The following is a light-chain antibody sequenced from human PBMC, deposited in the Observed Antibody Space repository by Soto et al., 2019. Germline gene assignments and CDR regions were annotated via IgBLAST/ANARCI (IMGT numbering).Light chain of an antibody. Sequence: DIQMTQCPSTLSASVGDRVAITCQSSQTISNWLAWYQQKPGKAPTLLIYDASTLERGVPSRFSGTGSGTEFTLSINSLQPDDFATYYCQQYHPASSTFGQATRMEIK. CDR2: DAS. J-gene: IGKJ5*01. CDR3: QQYHPASST. CDR1: QTISNW. V-gene: IGKV1-5*01.